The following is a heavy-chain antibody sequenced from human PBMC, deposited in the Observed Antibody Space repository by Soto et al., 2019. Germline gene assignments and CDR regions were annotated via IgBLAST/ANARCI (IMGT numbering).Heavy chain of an antibody. CDR3: ARGGGVRYDFWSGMGSYYMDV. J-gene: IGHJ6*03. V-gene: IGHV5-10-1*01. CDR1: GYSLTSYW. CDR2: IDPSDSYT. D-gene: IGHD3-3*01. Sequence: GESLKISCKGSGYSLTSYWISWVRQMPGKGLEWMGRIDPSDSYTNYSPSFQGHVTISADKSISTAYLQWSSLKASDTAVYYCARGGGVRYDFWSGMGSYYMDVWGKGTTVTVSS.